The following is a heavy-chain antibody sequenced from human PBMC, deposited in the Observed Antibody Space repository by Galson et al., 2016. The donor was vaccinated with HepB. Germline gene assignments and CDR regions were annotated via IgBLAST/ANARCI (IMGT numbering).Heavy chain of an antibody. J-gene: IGHJ4*02. D-gene: IGHD3-22*01. V-gene: IGHV1-69*13. CDR1: GGSVSSYG. CDR3: ARDRYYDSGGNYYESAY. Sequence: SVKVSCKASGGSVSSYGISWVRQAPGQGLEWMGGIIPIFGTANDAQKFQGRVTITADESTSTAYMELSGLRAEDTAVYYCARDRYYDSGGNYYESAYWGQGTPVIVSS. CDR2: IIPIFGTA.